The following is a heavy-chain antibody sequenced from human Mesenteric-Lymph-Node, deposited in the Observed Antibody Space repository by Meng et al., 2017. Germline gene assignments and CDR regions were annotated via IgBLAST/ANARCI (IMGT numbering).Heavy chain of an antibody. CDR2: INPSGDT. D-gene: IGHD2-15*01. J-gene: IGHJ4*02. CDR1: GGSLSDYH. Sequence: QVQLQQWGAGPLKPSETLSPTCGVYGGSLSDYHWNWIRQPPGKGLEWIGQINPSGDTNYSPSLKSRVTISVDTSKNQFSLKLNSVTAADTAVYYCARRGSRNGWSVDYWGQGTLVTVSS. CDR3: ARRGSRNGWSVDY. V-gene: IGHV4-34*01.